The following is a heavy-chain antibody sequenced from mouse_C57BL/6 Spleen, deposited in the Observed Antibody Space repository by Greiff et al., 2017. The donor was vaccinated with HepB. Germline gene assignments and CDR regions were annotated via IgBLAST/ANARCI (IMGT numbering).Heavy chain of an antibody. Sequence: VKLQESGAELARPGASVKLSCKASGYTFTSYCISWVKQRTGQGLEWIGEIYPRSGNTYYNEKFKGKATLTADKSSSTAYMELRSLTSEDSAVYFCAITGTDWFAYWGQGTLVTVSA. V-gene: IGHV1-81*01. D-gene: IGHD4-1*01. CDR2: IYPRSGNT. CDR1: GYTFTSYC. J-gene: IGHJ3*01. CDR3: AITGTDWFAY.